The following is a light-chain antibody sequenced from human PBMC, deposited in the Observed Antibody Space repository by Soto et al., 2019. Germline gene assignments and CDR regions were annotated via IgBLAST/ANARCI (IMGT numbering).Light chain of an antibody. CDR3: CSYAGTYTFYV. Sequence: QSALTQPRPVSGAPGQSVTISCTGTSSDVGGYDYVSWYQQHPGKAPKLMIYDVTKRPSGVPDRFSGSRSGNTASLPISWLQAEDDADYYCCSYAGTYTFYVFGTGTKVTVL. V-gene: IGLV2-11*01. CDR1: SSDVGGYDY. J-gene: IGLJ1*01. CDR2: DVT.